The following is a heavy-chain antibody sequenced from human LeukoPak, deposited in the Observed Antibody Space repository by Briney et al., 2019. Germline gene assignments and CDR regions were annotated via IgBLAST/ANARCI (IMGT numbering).Heavy chain of an antibody. Sequence: PSQTLSLTCAVSGGSISSGGYYWSWIRQPPGKGLEWIGYIYYSGSTNYNPSLKSRVTISVDTSKNQFSLKLSSVTAADTAVYYCARGDILTGYQGPFDPWGQGTLVTVSS. CDR1: GGSISSGGYY. D-gene: IGHD3-9*01. V-gene: IGHV4-61*08. CDR2: IYYSGST. J-gene: IGHJ5*02. CDR3: ARGDILTGYQGPFDP.